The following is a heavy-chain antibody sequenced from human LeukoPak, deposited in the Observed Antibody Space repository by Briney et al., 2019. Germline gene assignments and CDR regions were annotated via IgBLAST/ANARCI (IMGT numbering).Heavy chain of an antibody. D-gene: IGHD6-13*01. Sequence: GGSLRLSCAASGFNLRTDSMNWVRQAPGKGLEWVSSISSGGSYKFYADSMKGRFTISRDNAKNSVYLQMNSLRAEDTAVYYCQRDFMTAAGIHWGQGTLVTVSS. V-gene: IGHV3-21*01. CDR2: ISSGGSYK. CDR1: GFNLRTDS. CDR3: QRDFMTAAGIH. J-gene: IGHJ4*02.